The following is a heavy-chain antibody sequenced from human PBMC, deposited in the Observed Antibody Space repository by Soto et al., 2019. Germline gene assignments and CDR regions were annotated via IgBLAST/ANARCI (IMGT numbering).Heavy chain of an antibody. V-gene: IGHV4-34*01. D-gene: IGHD3-22*01. CDR1: GGSFSGYY. CDR3: ARGDTYYYDSSGYYYLAFDL. J-gene: IGHJ3*01. Sequence: QVQLQQWGAGLLKPSETLSLTCAVYGGSFSGYYWSWIRQPPGKGLEWIGEINHSGSTNYNPSLKSRVTISVDTSKNQFSLKLSSVTAADTAVYYCARGDTYYYDSSGYYYLAFDLWGQGTMVTVSS. CDR2: INHSGST.